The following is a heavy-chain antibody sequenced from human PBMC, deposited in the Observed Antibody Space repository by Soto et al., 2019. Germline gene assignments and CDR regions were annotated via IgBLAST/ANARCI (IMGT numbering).Heavy chain of an antibody. CDR3: ARLNGFWSGYYRDAFDI. D-gene: IGHD3-3*01. CDR1: GYTFTSYG. CDR2: ISAYNGNT. Sequence: SVKVSCKASGYTFTSYGISWVRQAPVQGLEWMGWISAYNGNTNYAQKLQGRVTMTTDTSTSTAYMELRRLRSDDTAVYYCARLNGFWSGYYRDAFDIWGQGTMVTVSS. J-gene: IGHJ3*02. V-gene: IGHV1-18*04.